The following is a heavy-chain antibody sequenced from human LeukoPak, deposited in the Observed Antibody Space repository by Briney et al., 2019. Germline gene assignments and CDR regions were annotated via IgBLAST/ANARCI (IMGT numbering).Heavy chain of an antibody. CDR1: GYSISSGYY. J-gene: IGHJ5*02. V-gene: IGHV4-38-2*02. CDR2: IYHSGST. Sequence: SETLSLTCTVSGYSISSGYYWGWIRQPPGKGLEWIGSIYHSGSTNYNPSLKSRVTISVDTSKNQFSLELSSVTAADTVVYYCARFGPIPLPYWFDPWGQGTLVTVSS. D-gene: IGHD3-10*01. CDR3: ARFGPIPLPYWFDP.